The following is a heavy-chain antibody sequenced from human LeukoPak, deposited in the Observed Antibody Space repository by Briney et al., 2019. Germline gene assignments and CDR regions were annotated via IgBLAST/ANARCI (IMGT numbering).Heavy chain of an antibody. V-gene: IGHV3-30*18. CDR1: GFIFSNYG. Sequence: PGRSLRLSCAASGFIFSNYGIHWVRQAPGKGLEWMAVISYDGSYKYYADSVKGRFTISRDNSKNTLYLQMHSLRAEDTAVYYCAKDGKEMATITGPWWRGSHLDYWGQGTLVTVSS. D-gene: IGHD5-24*01. CDR2: ISYDGSYK. CDR3: AKDGKEMATITGPWWRGSHLDY. J-gene: IGHJ4*02.